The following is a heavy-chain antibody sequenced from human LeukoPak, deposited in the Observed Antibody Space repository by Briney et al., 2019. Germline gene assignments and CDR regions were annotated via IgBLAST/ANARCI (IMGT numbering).Heavy chain of an antibody. J-gene: IGHJ5*02. Sequence: ASVKVSCKASGHTFISYGINWVRQAPGQGLEWMGWISAYNGNTNYAQKVQGRVTMTTDTSTRTAYMELRSLRSDDTAVYYCARVSGSAAVAGTGWFDPWGQGTLVTVSS. V-gene: IGHV1-18*01. CDR2: ISAYNGNT. D-gene: IGHD6-19*01. CDR1: GHTFISYG. CDR3: ARVSGSAAVAGTGWFDP.